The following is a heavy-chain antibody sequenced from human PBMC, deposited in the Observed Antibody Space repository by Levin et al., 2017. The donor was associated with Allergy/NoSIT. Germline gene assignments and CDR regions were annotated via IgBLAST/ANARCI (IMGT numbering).Heavy chain of an antibody. CDR3: AKEMGHRLPFDY. D-gene: IGHD1-26*01. CDR2: ISNSGITT. CDR1: GFTFSNFG. V-gene: IGHV3-23*01. J-gene: IGHJ4*02. Sequence: AASVKVSCAGSGFTFSNFGMNWVRQAPGKGLEWVSAISNSGITTYYADSVKGRFTISRDNARNTLYLQMDGLRAEDTAVYSCAKEMGHRLPFDYWGRGTLVTVSS.